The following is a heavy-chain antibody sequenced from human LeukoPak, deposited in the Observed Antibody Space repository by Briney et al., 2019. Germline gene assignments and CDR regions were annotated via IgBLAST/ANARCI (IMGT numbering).Heavy chain of an antibody. CDR2: IIPMFGTA. V-gene: IGHV1-69*06. J-gene: IGHJ5*02. CDR1: GGTFSSYA. Sequence: SVKVSCKASGGTFSSYAISWVRQAPGQGLEWMGGIIPMFGTANYAQKIQGRVTITADKSTSTAYMELSSLRSEDTAVYYCARAPFEEGEITAWFDPWGQGTLVTVSS. D-gene: IGHD1-14*01. CDR3: ARAPFEEGEITAWFDP.